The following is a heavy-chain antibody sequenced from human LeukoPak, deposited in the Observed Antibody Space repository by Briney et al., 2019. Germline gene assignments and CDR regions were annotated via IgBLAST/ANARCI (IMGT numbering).Heavy chain of an antibody. V-gene: IGHV4-39*01. CDR2: MYFRGST. J-gene: IGHJ4*02. CDR1: GGSISSSTYF. D-gene: IGHD6-13*01. CDR3: ARHDRRSRVLTIFDY. Sequence: KTSETLSLTCTVSGGSISSSTYFWAWIRQPPGEGLEWIGSMYFRGSTYHNPSLKSRVTTSVDTSKNQFSLKLSSVTAADTAVYYCARHDRRSRVLTIFDYWGQGTLVTVSS.